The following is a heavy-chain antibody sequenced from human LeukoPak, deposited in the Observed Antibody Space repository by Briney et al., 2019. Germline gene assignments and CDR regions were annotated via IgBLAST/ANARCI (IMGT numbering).Heavy chain of an antibody. J-gene: IGHJ6*03. Sequence: SGGSLRLSCAASGFTFSSYGMHWVRQAPGKGLEWVAFIRYDGSNKYYADSVKGRFTISRDNSKNTLYLQMNSLRAEDTAVYYCAKEEWLPHLVYYYYYMDVWGKGTTVTISS. D-gene: IGHD3-3*01. V-gene: IGHV3-30*02. CDR3: AKEEWLPHLVYYYYYMDV. CDR1: GFTFSSYG. CDR2: IRYDGSNK.